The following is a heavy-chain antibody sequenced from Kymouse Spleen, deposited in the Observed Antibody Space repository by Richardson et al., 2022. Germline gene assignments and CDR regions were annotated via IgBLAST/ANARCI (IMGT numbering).Heavy chain of an antibody. CDR2: INAGNGNT. J-gene: IGHJ6*02. CDR1: GYTFTSYA. V-gene: IGHV1-3*01. Sequence: QVQLVQSGAEVKKPGASVKVSCKASGYTFTSYAMHWVRQAPGQRLEWMGWINAGNGNTKYSQKFQGRVTITRDTSASTAYMELSSLRSEDTAVYYCARDRITGTLYYYYGMDVWGQGTTVTVSS. D-gene: IGHD1-7*01. CDR3: ARDRITGTLYYYYGMDV.